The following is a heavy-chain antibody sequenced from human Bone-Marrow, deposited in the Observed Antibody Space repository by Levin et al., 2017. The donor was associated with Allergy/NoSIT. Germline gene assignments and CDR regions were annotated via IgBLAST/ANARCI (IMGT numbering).Heavy chain of an antibody. D-gene: IGHD6-13*01. V-gene: IGHV3-15*01. CDR2: IKSNIDGGTT. Sequence: PGGSLRLSCVDSGFAFNVAWMNWVRQSPGKGLEWIARIKSNIDGGTTEYDAAVKGRFTISRDDSKKMVYLQMNSLKTEDTAVYYCTTGYGSTWYAWGQGTLVTVSS. CDR3: TTGYGSTWYA. CDR1: GFAFNVAW. J-gene: IGHJ5*02.